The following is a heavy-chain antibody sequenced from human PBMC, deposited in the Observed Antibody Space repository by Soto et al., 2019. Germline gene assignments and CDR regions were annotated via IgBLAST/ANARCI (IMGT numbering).Heavy chain of an antibody. D-gene: IGHD6-19*01. Sequence: QVQLQESGPGLVKPSQTLSLTCTVSGASISSGGYYWNWSRQHPGKGLEGIGNIYYNGSIYYNPALTRRVTVSEATSKNEFSLKLSSVTAADTAVYYCAGDGGGRGTAVAGRFSYVDLWCRGTLVTVSP. CDR1: GASISSGGYY. J-gene: IGHJ2*01. V-gene: IGHV4-31*03. CDR3: AGDGGGRGTAVAGRFSYVDL. CDR2: IYYNGSI.